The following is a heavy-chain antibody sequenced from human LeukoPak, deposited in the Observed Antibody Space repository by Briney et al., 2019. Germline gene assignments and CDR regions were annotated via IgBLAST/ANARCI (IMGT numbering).Heavy chain of an antibody. CDR3: AKLKVFGSGSWDY. D-gene: IGHD3-10*01. V-gene: IGHV3-23*01. J-gene: IGHJ4*02. CDR1: GFTFSSYA. Sequence: PGRSLRLSCAASGFTFSSYAMHWVRQAPGKGLEWVSSFSGSDENTHHADSVKGRFTISRDNSKNTLYLQMNSLRVEDTATYYCAKLKVFGSGSWDYWGQGSLVTVSS. CDR2: FSGSDENT.